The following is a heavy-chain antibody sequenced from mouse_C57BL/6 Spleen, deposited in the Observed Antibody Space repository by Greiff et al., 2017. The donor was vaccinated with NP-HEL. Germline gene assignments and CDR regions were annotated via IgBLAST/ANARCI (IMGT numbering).Heavy chain of an antibody. V-gene: IGHV1-42*01. CDR3: ARPLYDYGAMDY. CDR2: INPSTGGT. J-gene: IGHJ4*01. CDR1: GYSFTGYY. Sequence: VQLQQSGPELVKPGASVKISCKASGYSFTGYYMNWVKQSPEKSLEWIGEINPSTGGTTYNQKFKAKATLTVDKSSSTAYMQLKSLTSEDSAVYYCARPLYDYGAMDYWGQGTSVTVSS. D-gene: IGHD2-4*01.